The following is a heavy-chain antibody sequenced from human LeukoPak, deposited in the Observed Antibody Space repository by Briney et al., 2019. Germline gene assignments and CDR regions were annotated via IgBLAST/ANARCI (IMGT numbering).Heavy chain of an antibody. D-gene: IGHD6-19*01. J-gene: IGHJ4*02. V-gene: IGHV3-23*01. CDR3: AKRGAGSGGLHY. CDR2: FYETLKT. CDR1: GFTFNLYA. Sequence: GGSLRLSCAASGFTFNLYAMTWVRQAPGKGLEWVSTFYETLKTDYADSVKGQFTISRDTSNNMLYLQMNSLRTEDTAIYYCAKRGAGSGGLHYWGQGTLVTVSS.